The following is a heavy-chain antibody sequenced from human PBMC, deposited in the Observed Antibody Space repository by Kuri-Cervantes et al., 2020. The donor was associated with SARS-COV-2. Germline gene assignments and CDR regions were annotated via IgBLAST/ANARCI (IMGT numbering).Heavy chain of an antibody. Sequence: SVKVSCKASGGTFSSYAISWVRQAPGQGLEWMGGIIPIFGTANYAQKFQGRVTITTDESTSTAYMELSSLRSADTAVYYCARGDDLGAADYGGNFGYDAFDIWGQGTMVTVSS. J-gene: IGHJ3*02. CDR1: GGTFSSYA. V-gene: IGHV1-69*05. CDR3: ARGDDLGAADYGGNFGYDAFDI. CDR2: IIPIFGTA. D-gene: IGHD4-23*01.